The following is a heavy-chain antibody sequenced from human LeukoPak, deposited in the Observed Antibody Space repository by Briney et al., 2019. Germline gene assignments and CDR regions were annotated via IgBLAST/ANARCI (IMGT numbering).Heavy chain of an antibody. CDR1: GGTFSSYA. Sequence: ASVKVSCRASGGTFSSYAISWVRQAPGQGLEWMGGIIPIFGTANYAQKFQGIVTITADESTSTAYMELSSLRSEDTAVYYCARSKDIVVVVAASFDYWGQGTLVTVSS. V-gene: IGHV1-69*01. D-gene: IGHD2-15*01. J-gene: IGHJ4*02. CDR3: ARSKDIVVVVAASFDY. CDR2: IIPIFGTA.